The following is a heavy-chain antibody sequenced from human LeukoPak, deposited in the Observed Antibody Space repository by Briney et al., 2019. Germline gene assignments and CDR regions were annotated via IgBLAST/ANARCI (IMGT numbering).Heavy chain of an antibody. Sequence: GGSLRLSCAASGFTFSSYAMSWVRQAPGKGLEWASGISGSGGSTYYADSVKGRFTISRDNSKNTLYLQMNSLRAEDTAVYYCATRSVALALDYWGQGTLVTVSS. CDR2: ISGSGGST. CDR1: GFTFSSYA. CDR3: ATRSVALALDY. V-gene: IGHV3-23*01. J-gene: IGHJ4*02.